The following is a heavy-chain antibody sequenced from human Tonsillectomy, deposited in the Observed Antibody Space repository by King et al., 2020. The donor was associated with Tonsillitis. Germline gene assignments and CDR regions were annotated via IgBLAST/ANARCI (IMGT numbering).Heavy chain of an antibody. V-gene: IGHV3-33*01. J-gene: IGHJ3*02. Sequence: VQLVESGGGVVQPGMSLRLSCAASGFTFSSYGMHWFRQAPGKGLEWGAVIWYDGSNKYYADSVKGRLTISRDNSKNTLYLQMNSLRAEDTAVYYCASPGGTFDIWGQGTMVTVSS. CDR2: IWYDGSNK. D-gene: IGHD1-1*01. CDR1: GFTFSSYG. CDR3: ASPGGTFDI.